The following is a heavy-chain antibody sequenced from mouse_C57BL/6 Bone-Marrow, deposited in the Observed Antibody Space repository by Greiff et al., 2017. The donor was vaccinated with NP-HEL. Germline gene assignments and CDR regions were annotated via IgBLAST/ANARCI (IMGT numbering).Heavy chain of an antibody. D-gene: IGHD1-1*01. J-gene: IGHJ3*01. Sequence: EVQLQQSGAELVKPGASVKLSCTASGFNIKDYYMHWVKQRTEQGLEWIGRIDPEDGETKYAPQFQGKATITADTSSNTSYLQLSSLTSEDTAVYYCASRGFDYYGSTWFAYWGQGTLVTVSA. V-gene: IGHV14-2*01. CDR3: ASRGFDYYGSTWFAY. CDR1: GFNIKDYY. CDR2: IDPEDGET.